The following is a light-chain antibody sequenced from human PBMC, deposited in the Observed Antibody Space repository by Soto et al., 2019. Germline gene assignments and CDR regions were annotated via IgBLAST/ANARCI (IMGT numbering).Light chain of an antibody. Sequence: QSVLTQPASVSGSPGQSVTISCIGTSSDVGGYNYVSWYQHHPGNAPKLIIYEVSNRPSGVSNRFSGSKSANTASLTISGLQADDEADYYCSSYTSSSTYVFGIGTKVTVL. J-gene: IGLJ1*01. V-gene: IGLV2-14*01. CDR2: EVS. CDR1: SSDVGGYNY. CDR3: SSYTSSSTYV.